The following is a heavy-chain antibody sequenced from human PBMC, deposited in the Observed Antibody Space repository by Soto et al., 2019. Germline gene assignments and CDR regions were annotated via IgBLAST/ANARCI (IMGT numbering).Heavy chain of an antibody. CDR2: ITGSGST. Sequence: EVQLLESGGGLVQPGGSLRLSCAASGFTFGSYAMSWVRQAPGKGLEWVSVITGSGSTNYADSVKGRFTISRDNSKNTLHLQLSSLRAEDTAVYYCAKQRSRNVHGGNPHDAFDIWGQGTLVTVSS. D-gene: IGHD4-17*01. J-gene: IGHJ3*02. CDR1: GFTFGSYA. CDR3: AKQRSRNVHGGNPHDAFDI. V-gene: IGHV3-23*01.